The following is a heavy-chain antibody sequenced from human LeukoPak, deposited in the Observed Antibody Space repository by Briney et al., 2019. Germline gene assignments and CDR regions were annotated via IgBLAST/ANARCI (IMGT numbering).Heavy chain of an antibody. CDR3: ARPFHKFFDY. Sequence: QSGGSLRLSCAASGFTFNSYAMHWVRQAPGKGLEWVAVISYDGNNEYYADSVKGRFTISRDNSKNTMYLQMNRRRTEDTAVYYCARPFHKFFDYWGQGTLVTVSS. J-gene: IGHJ4*02. V-gene: IGHV3-30-3*01. CDR1: GFTFNSYA. D-gene: IGHD3-3*02. CDR2: ISYDGNNE.